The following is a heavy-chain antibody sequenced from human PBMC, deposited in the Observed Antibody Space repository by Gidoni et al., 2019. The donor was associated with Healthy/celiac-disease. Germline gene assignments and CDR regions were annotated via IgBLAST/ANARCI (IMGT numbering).Heavy chain of an antibody. Sequence: QVQLVQSGAEVKKPGSSVKVSCKASGGTFSSYAISWVRQAPGQGLEWMGRIIPILGIANYAQKFQGRVTITADKSTSTAYMELSSLRSEDTAVYYCARDRSFGETGYSRLGYYYYGMDVWGQGTTVTVSS. D-gene: IGHD3-9*01. CDR2: IIPILGIA. V-gene: IGHV1-69*04. CDR3: ARDRSFGETGYSRLGYYYYGMDV. CDR1: GGTFSSYA. J-gene: IGHJ6*02.